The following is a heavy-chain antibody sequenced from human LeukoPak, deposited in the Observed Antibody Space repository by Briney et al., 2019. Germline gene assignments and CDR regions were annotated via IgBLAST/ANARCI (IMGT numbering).Heavy chain of an antibody. V-gene: IGHV3-49*04. CDR2: IRSKAYGGTT. J-gene: IGHJ5*02. Sequence: GGSLRLSCTASGFTFGDYAMSWVRQAPGKGLEWVGFIRSKAYGGTTEYAASVKGRFTISRDDSKSIAYLQMNSLKTEDTAVYYCTRGYSSSWYVGGWFDPWGQGTLVTVSS. CDR1: GFTFGDYA. CDR3: TRGYSSSWYVGGWFDP. D-gene: IGHD6-13*01.